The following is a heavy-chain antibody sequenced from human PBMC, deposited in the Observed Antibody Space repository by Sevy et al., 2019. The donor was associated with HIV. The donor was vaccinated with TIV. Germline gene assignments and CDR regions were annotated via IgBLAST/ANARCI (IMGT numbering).Heavy chain of an antibody. CDR3: VRAIGAAGSY. D-gene: IGHD6-13*01. CDR1: GFSFSSYW. CDR2: IKEDGSMI. V-gene: IGHV3-7*01. J-gene: IGHJ4*02. Sequence: GGSLRLSCEASGFSFSSYWMSWVRQAPGKGLEWVANIKEDGSMIYYVDSVKGRFTISRDNAKNSVYLQMTSLRAEDAAVYYCVRAIGAAGSYWGQGTLVTVSS.